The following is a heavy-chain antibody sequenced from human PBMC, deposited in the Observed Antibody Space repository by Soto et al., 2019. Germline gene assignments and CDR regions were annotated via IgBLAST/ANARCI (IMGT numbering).Heavy chain of an antibody. V-gene: IGHV1-69*13. D-gene: IGHD5-12*01. CDR3: AREGSGYNL. J-gene: IGHJ1*01. Sequence: SVKVSCKASGGSFSSFGISWVRQAPGQGLEWMGGIIPVFGRPNYAQRFRGRLTITADESMNTVYLELIDLRSEDTAVYYCAREGSGYNLWGQGTQVTVSS. CDR2: IIPVFGRP. CDR1: GGSFSSFG.